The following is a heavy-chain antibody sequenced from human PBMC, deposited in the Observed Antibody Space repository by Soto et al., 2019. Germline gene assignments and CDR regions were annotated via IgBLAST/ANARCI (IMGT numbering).Heavy chain of an antibody. J-gene: IGHJ6*02. V-gene: IGHV4-39*02. CDR3: ARDERIAAAGNVGIYYYYGMDV. CDR1: GGSISSSSYY. D-gene: IGHD6-13*01. Sequence: SETLSLTCTVSGGSISSSSYYWGWIRQPPGKGLEWIGSIYYSGSTYYKPSLKSRVTISVDTSKNQFSLKLSSVTAADTAVYYCARDERIAAAGNVGIYYYYGMDVWGQGTTVT. CDR2: IYYSGST.